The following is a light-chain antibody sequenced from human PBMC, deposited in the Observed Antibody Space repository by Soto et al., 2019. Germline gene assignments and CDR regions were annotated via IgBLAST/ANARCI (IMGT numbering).Light chain of an antibody. J-gene: IGKJ5*01. V-gene: IGKV1-13*02. CDR3: QQFNSFPIT. Sequence: AIQLTQSPSSLSASVGDRVTIACRTSHGISNALAWYQQKPGKAPKLLIFDASTLGSGVPLRFSGSGSGTDFTLTISSLQPEDFATYFCQQFNSFPITFGQGTRLEIK. CDR1: HGISNA. CDR2: DAS.